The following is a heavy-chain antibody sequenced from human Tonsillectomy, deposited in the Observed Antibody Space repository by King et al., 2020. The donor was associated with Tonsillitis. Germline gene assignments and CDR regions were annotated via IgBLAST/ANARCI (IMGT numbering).Heavy chain of an antibody. J-gene: IGHJ4*02. CDR1: GGSISSGGYY. CDR3: ASTPPTRHGVVHY. Sequence: QLQESGPGLVKPSQTLSLTCTVSGGSISSGGYYWSGIRQHPGKGLEWIGYIYSSGSTYSNPSLKSRVTISVDTSKNQISLQLSSVTAADTAVYYCASTPPTRHGVVHYWGQGTLVTVSS. D-gene: IGHD2-15*01. V-gene: IGHV4-31*03. CDR2: IYSSGST.